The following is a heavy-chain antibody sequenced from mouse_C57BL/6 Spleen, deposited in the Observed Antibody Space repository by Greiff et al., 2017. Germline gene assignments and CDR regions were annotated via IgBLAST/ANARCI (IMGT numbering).Heavy chain of an antibody. CDR2: FLPGSGST. CDR1: GYTFTGSW. CDR3: TRTAWFAY. J-gene: IGHJ3*01. V-gene: IGHV1-9*01. Sequence: VQLQQSGAELMKPGASVKLSCKATGYTFTGSWLEWVKQRPGHGLEWIGEFLPGSGSTTYNEKFKGKAPFTADTSSNTAYMQLSYLATEDSVIYYCTRTAWFAYWGQGTLVTVSA.